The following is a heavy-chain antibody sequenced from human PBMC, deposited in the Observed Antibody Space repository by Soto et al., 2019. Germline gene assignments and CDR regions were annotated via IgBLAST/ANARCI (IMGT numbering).Heavy chain of an antibody. CDR1: GYTFTSYD. J-gene: IGHJ6*02. Sequence: QVQLVQSGAEVKKPGASVKVSCKASGYTFTSYDINWVRQATGQGLEWMGWMNPNSGNTGYAQKFQGRVTMTRNTSISTAYMELSSLRSEDTAVYYCARGRSRAMIVVVITNRNYYYYGMDVWGQGTTVTVSS. V-gene: IGHV1-8*01. CDR2: MNPNSGNT. D-gene: IGHD3-22*01. CDR3: ARGRSRAMIVVVITNRNYYYYGMDV.